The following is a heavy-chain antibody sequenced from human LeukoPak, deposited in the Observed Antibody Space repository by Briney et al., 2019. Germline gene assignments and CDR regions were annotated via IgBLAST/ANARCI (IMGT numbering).Heavy chain of an antibody. CDR3: ARADIVVVTAYQAPSLFDY. CDR1: GYTFTSYA. CDR2: INAGNGNT. V-gene: IGHV1-3*03. Sequence: GASVKVSCKASGYTFTSYAMHWVRQAPGQRLEWMGWINAGNGNTKYSQEFQGRVTITRDTSASTAYMELSSLRSEDMAVYYCARADIVVVTAYQAPSLFDYWGQGTLVTVSS. J-gene: IGHJ4*02. D-gene: IGHD2-21*02.